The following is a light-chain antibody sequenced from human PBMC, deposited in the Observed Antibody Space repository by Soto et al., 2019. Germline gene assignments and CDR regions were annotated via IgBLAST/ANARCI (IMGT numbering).Light chain of an antibody. CDR3: QSYDSSLSGHWV. V-gene: IGLV1-40*01. CDR2: GNS. J-gene: IGLJ3*02. CDR1: SSNIGAGYD. Sequence: QSVLTQPPSVSGAPGQRVTISCTGSSSNIGAGYDVHWYQRLPGTAPKLLIYGNSNRPSGVPDRFSGSKSGTSASLAITGLQAEDEADYYCQSYDSSLSGHWVFGGGTKLTVL.